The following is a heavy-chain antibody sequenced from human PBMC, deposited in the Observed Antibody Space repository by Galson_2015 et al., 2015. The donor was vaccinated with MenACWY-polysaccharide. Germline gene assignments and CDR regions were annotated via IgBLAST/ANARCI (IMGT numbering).Heavy chain of an antibody. J-gene: IGHJ4*02. CDR1: RGSIIARDYC. V-gene: IGHV4-39*07. CDR2: IYFSGDT. Sequence: ETLSLTCSVSRGSIIARDYCWGWIRQTPGKGLEWMGTIYFSGDTFYNPSLKSRITISLDMSRNQFSLKLTSVTAADTAVYFCAAYYASGSSFAYWGQGTLVPVSS. D-gene: IGHD3-10*01. CDR3: AAYYASGSSFAY.